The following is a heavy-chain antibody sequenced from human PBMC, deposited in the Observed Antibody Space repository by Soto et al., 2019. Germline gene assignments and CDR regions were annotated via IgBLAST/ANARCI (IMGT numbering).Heavy chain of an antibody. CDR3: ARLPGSYGEDY. D-gene: IGHD3-16*01. CDR2: IYYSGST. CDR1: GGSISSYY. J-gene: IGHJ4*02. Sequence: SETLSLTCTVSGGSISSYYWSWIRQPPGKGLEWIGYIYYSGSTNYNPSLKSRVTISVDTSKNQFSLKLSSVTAADTAVYYCARLPGSYGEDYWGQGTLVTVSS. V-gene: IGHV4-59*08.